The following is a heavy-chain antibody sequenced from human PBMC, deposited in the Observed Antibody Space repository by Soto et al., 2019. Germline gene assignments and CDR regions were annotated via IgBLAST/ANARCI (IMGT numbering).Heavy chain of an antibody. D-gene: IGHD1-26*01. CDR2: TNPGDSQT. CDR1: GHNFNNYW. V-gene: IGHV5-51*01. J-gene: IGHJ4*02. CDR3: ARHGAWEPLDH. Sequence: GESLKISCTGSGHNFNNYWIAWVRQMPGRGLEWMGITNPGDSQTRHSPSFQGQVTISVDKSISTAYLQWNSLKASDTAMYYCARHGAWEPLDHWGQGTLVTVSS.